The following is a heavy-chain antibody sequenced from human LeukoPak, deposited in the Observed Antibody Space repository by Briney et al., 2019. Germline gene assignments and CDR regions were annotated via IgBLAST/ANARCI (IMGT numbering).Heavy chain of an antibody. CDR1: GFTFSSYS. CDR2: ISSSSSYI. Sequence: GGSLRLSCAASGFTFSSYSMNWVRKAPGKGREWVSSISSSSSYIYYADSVKGRFTISRDNAKNPLYLQMNSLRAEDTAVYYCARDGRIQLLSNWFDPWGQGTLVTVSS. CDR3: ARDGRIQLLSNWFDP. V-gene: IGHV3-21*01. J-gene: IGHJ5*02. D-gene: IGHD5-18*01.